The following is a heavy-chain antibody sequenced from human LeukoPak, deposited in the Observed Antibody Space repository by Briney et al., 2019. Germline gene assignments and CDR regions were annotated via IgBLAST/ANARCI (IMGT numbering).Heavy chain of an antibody. Sequence: ASVKVSCKASGYTFTSYGISWVRQAPGQGLERIGWISAYNGNTNYAQKLQGRVTMTTDTSTSTAYMELRGLRSDDTAVYYCARESSYYGSGSPTYWGQGTLVTVSS. CDR1: GYTFTSYG. D-gene: IGHD3-10*01. J-gene: IGHJ4*02. CDR2: ISAYNGNT. CDR3: ARESSYYGSGSPTY. V-gene: IGHV1-18*01.